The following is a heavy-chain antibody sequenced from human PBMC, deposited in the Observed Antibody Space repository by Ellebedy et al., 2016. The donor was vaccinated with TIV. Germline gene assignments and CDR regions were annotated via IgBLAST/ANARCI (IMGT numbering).Heavy chain of an antibody. CDR3: ARAKVGYCGGDSCDWFDP. CDR2: MNPNSGNI. V-gene: IGHV1-8*01. J-gene: IGHJ5*02. D-gene: IGHD2-21*01. Sequence: AASVKVSCKASGYTFTNYEINWVRQATGQGLEWMGWMNPNSGNIGYAQKFLGRLTMTRNTSISTAYMELSSLTSEDTAVYYCARAKVGYCGGDSCDWFDPWGQGTLVTVSS. CDR1: GYTFTNYE.